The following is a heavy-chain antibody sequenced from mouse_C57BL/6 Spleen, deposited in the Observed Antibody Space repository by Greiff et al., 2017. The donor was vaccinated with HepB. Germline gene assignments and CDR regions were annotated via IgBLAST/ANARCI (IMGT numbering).Heavy chain of an antibody. J-gene: IGHJ2*01. V-gene: IGHV1-63*01. CDR1: GYTFTNYW. D-gene: IGHD1-1*01. CDR3: ARRGSSENYFDY. CDR2: IYPGGGYT. Sequence: VKVVESGAELVRPGTSVKMSCKASGYTFTNYWIGWAKQRPGHGLEWIGDIYPGGGYTNYNEKFKGKATLTADKSSSTAYMQFSSLTSEDSAIYYCARRGSSENYFDYWGQGTTLTVSS.